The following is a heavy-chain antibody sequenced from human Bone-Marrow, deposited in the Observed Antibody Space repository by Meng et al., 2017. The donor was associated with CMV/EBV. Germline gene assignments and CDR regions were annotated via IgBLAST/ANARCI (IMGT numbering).Heavy chain of an antibody. CDR3: ARDHVLRGVYSAD. V-gene: IGHV1-18*01. J-gene: IGHJ4*02. D-gene: IGHD3-10*01. Sequence: ASVKVSCKASGYRFSDYGLSWVRQAPGQRPEWLGWISAYSGDTKYAERFQGRVSMTTDTSTSTAHMELRSLTSDDTAVYYCARDHVLRGVYSADWGQGTPVTGYS. CDR2: ISAYSGDT. CDR1: GYRFSDYG.